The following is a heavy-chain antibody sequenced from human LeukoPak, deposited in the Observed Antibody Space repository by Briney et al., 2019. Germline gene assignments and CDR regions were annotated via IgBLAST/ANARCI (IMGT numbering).Heavy chain of an antibody. CDR1: GFTVSSNY. CDR2: IYSGGST. J-gene: IGHJ6*02. CDR3: ARDARTGATWYYGMDV. V-gene: IGHV3-66*01. Sequence: GGSLRLSCAASGFTVSSNYMSWVRQAPGKGLEWVSLIYSGGSTYYADSVEGRFTISRDNSKNTLYLQMNTLRAEDTAVYYCARDARTGATWYYGMDVWGQGTTVTVSS. D-gene: IGHD1-7*01.